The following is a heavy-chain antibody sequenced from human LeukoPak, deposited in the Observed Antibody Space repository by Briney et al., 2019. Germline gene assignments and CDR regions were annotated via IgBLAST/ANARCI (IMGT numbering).Heavy chain of an antibody. V-gene: IGHV3-11*01. Sequence: GGSLRLSCAASGFTFSDYYMSWIRQAPGQGLEWVSYISSSGSTIYYADSVKGRVTISRDNAKNSLYLQMNSLRAEDTAVYYCAMARGYSGYDIIDYWGQGTLVTVSS. J-gene: IGHJ4*02. CDR2: ISSSGSTI. CDR1: GFTFSDYY. D-gene: IGHD5-12*01. CDR3: AMARGYSGYDIIDY.